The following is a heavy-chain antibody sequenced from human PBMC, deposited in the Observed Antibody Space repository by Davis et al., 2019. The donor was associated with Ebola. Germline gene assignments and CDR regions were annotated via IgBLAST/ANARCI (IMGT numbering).Heavy chain of an antibody. CDR1: GASVSSGAYY. J-gene: IGHJ4*02. D-gene: IGHD3-22*01. Sequence: MPSETLSLTCTVSGASVSSGAYYRSWIRQPPGKGLEWIGSLYYSGFTNYNPSLKSRVTTSIDTSKNEFSLKLSSVTAADTAVYYCARSAAQYFYDGSNYHSTAGTDFDYWGQGTLVTVSS. CDR2: LYYSGFT. V-gene: IGHV4-61*08. CDR3: ARSAAQYFYDGSNYHSTAGTDFDY.